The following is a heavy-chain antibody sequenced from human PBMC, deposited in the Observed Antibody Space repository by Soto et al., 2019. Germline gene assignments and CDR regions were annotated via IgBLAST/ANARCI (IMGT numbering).Heavy chain of an antibody. CDR2: ISSSTDTI. V-gene: IGHV3-48*02. D-gene: IGHD2-2*02. CDR3: AIDRCTSGTCYIDY. J-gene: IGHJ4*02. Sequence: EVQLVESGGGLVQPGGSLRLSCAASGFTFTDYSMNWVRQAPGKGLEWLSYISSSTDTIYYADSVRGRFTISRDNVNNSVFLQMNTLRDEDTAVYYCAIDRCTSGTCYIDYWGQGTLVAVSS. CDR1: GFTFTDYS.